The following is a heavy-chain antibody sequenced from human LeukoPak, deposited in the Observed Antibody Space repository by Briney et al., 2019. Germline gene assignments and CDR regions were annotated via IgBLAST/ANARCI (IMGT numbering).Heavy chain of an antibody. CDR1: GGSLSSYY. D-gene: IGHD6-19*01. CDR2: IYTSGST. J-gene: IGHJ5*02. Sequence: SETLSLTCTVSGGSLSSYYWSWIRQPAGKGLEWIGRIYTSGSTNYNPSLKSRVTMSVDTSKNQFSLKLSSVTAADTAVYYCARETENYSSGWYGWFDPWGQGTLVTVSS. CDR3: ARETENYSSGWYGWFDP. V-gene: IGHV4-4*07.